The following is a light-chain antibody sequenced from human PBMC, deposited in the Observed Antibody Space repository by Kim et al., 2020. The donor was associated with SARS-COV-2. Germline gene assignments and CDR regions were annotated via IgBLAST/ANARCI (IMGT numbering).Light chain of an antibody. CDR2: ATS. V-gene: IGKV1-12*01. J-gene: IGKJ4*01. CDR1: QGFSKW. CDR3: QQAYSFPPT. Sequence: SASVGDIVTITCRASQGFSKWLAWYQQKPGKAPKLLIYATSNLQSGVPSRFSGSGPGTDFTLTISSVQPEDSATYYCQQAYSFPPTFGGGTKLEI.